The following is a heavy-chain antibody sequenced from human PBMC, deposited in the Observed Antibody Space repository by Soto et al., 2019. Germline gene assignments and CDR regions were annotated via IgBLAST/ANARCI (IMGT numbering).Heavy chain of an antibody. V-gene: IGHV4-61*01. J-gene: IGHJ5*02. CDR2: IYYSGST. CDR3: ARGVPYSYGYVSWFDP. D-gene: IGHD5-18*01. Sequence: QVQLQESGPGLVKPSETLSLTCTVSGGSVSSGSYYWSWIRQPPGKGLEWIGYIYYSGSTNYNPSLRSRVTIAVYTSKNQFSLKLSSVTAADTAVYYCARGVPYSYGYVSWFDPWGQGTLVTVSS. CDR1: GGSVSSGSYY.